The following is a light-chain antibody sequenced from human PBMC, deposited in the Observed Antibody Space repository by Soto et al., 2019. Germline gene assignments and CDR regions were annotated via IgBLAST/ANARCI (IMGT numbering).Light chain of an antibody. V-gene: IGKV3-11*01. CDR1: QSVGLD. Sequence: DIVLTQSPATLSLSPGERATLSCRASQSVGLDFAWYQQKPGHTPSLLIYDASNRATGIPARFSGSGSGTDFTLPISSLEPEDFAVYYCQHRHNFGPGTKV. J-gene: IGKJ3*01. CDR2: DAS. CDR3: QHRHN.